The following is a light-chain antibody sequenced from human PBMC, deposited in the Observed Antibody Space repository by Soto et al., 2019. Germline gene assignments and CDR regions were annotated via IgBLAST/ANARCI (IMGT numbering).Light chain of an antibody. J-gene: IGLJ1*01. CDR2: DVS. Sequence: QSALTQPPSVSGSPGQSVTISCTGTSSDVGAYDYVSWYQQHPGKAPKLMIYDVSKRPSGVPERFSGSKSGNTASLTISGLQAEDAADYYCCSYAGSYASDYVFGAGTKVTVL. V-gene: IGLV2-11*01. CDR1: SSDVGAYDY. CDR3: CSYAGSYASDYV.